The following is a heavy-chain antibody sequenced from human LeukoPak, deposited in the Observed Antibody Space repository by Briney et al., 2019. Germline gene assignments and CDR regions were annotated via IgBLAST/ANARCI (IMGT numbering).Heavy chain of an antibody. CDR3: ASRITIFGVITDS. J-gene: IGHJ4*02. Sequence: SETLSLTCTVSGGSISSSSYYWGWIRQPPGKGLEWIGSIYYSGSTYYNPSLKGRVAISVDTSKNQFSLKLSSVIAADTAVYYCASRITIFGVITDSWGQGTLVTVSS. D-gene: IGHD3-3*01. CDR1: GGSISSSSYY. CDR2: IYYSGST. V-gene: IGHV4-39*01.